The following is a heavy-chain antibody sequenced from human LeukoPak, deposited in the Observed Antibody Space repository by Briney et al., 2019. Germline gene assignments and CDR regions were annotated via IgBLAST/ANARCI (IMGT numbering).Heavy chain of an antibody. D-gene: IGHD3-10*01. CDR3: ARLPLGAFGEVLNFDC. V-gene: IGHV4-34*01. J-gene: IGHJ4*02. Sequence: PWETLSLTCGVSSEFFSGYYWGWIRQPPGKGLEWIGDINDSGTTKYNPTLESRVTVSIDTSKNQFSLKVKSVTAADTGVYYCARLPLGAFGEVLNFDCWGQGALDTVSS. CDR1: SEFFSGYY. CDR2: INDSGTT.